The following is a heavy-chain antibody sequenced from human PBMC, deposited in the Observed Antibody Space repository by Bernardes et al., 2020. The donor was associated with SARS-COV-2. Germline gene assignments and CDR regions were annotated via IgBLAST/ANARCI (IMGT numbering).Heavy chain of an antibody. CDR2: IYSGGST. D-gene: IGHD1-26*01. J-gene: IGHJ4*02. Sequence: SLSLSCAASGFTVSSNYMSWVRQAPGKGLEWVSVIYSGGSTYYADSVKGRFTISRDNSKNTLYLQMNTLTAEDTAVYYCARDYPPSYSGSSVWGQGTLVTVSS. V-gene: IGHV3-66*01. CDR3: ARDYPPSYSGSSV. CDR1: GFTVSSNY.